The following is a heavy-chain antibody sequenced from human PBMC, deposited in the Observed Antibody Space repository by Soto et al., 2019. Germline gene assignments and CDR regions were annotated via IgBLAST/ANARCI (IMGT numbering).Heavy chain of an antibody. CDR1: GFTFDDYG. D-gene: IGHD3-22*01. CDR2: INWNGGSS. V-gene: IGHV3-20*04. CDR3: ARDLSTMIVVAPNYFDY. J-gene: IGHJ4*02. Sequence: GGSLRLSCATSGFTFDDYGMSWVRQTPGRGLEWVSGINWNGGSSGYADSVKGRFTISRDNAKNSLYLQMSSLRAEDTALYYCARDLSTMIVVAPNYFDYWGQGTLVTVSS.